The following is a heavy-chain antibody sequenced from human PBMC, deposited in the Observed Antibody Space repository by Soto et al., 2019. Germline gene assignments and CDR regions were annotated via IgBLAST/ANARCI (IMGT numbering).Heavy chain of an antibody. Sequence: AETLSLTCTVSVGSISSYYWSCIRHPAGKGLEWIGRIYTSGSTNYNPSLKSRVTMSVDTSKNQFSLKLSSVTAADTAAYYCARRNQYGDSDAFDIWGQGTMVTVS. CDR2: IYTSGST. CDR3: ARRNQYGDSDAFDI. V-gene: IGHV4-4*07. J-gene: IGHJ3*02. D-gene: IGHD4-17*01. CDR1: VGSISSYY.